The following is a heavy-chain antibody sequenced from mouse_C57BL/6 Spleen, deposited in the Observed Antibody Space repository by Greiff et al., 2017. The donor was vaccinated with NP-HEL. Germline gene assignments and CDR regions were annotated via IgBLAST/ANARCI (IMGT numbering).Heavy chain of an antibody. D-gene: IGHD6-5*01. J-gene: IGHJ4*01. Sequence: QVQLQQPGAELVKPGASVKLSCKASGYTFTSYWMHWVKQRPGQGLEWIGMIHPNSGSTNYNEKFKSKATLTVDKSSSTAYMQLSSLTSEDSAVYYCARPSLTYYAMDYWGQGTSVTVSS. CDR1: GYTFTSYW. CDR3: ARPSLTYYAMDY. CDR2: IHPNSGST. V-gene: IGHV1-64*01.